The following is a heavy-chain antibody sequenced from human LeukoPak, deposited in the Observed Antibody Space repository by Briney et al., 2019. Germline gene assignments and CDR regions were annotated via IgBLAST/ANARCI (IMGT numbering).Heavy chain of an antibody. D-gene: IGHD6-19*01. J-gene: IGHJ5*02. CDR3: ARDRRAVAGTYNWFDP. CDR2: IYTSGST. CDR1: GGSISRYY. V-gene: IGHV4-4*07. Sequence: PSETLSLTCTVSGGSISRYYWSWIRQPAGKGLEWIGRIYTSGSTNYNPSLKSRVTMSVDTSKNQFSLKLSSVTAADTAVYYCARDRRAVAGTYNWFDPWGQGTLVTVSS.